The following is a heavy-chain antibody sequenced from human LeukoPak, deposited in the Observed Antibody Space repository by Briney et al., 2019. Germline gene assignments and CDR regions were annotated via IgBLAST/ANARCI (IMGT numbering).Heavy chain of an antibody. CDR1: GYTFTSYG. D-gene: IGHD6-13*01. Sequence: ASVKVSCKASGYTFTSYGISWVRQAPGQGLEWMGWISAYNGNTNYAQKLQGRVTMTTDTSTSTAYMELRSLRSDDTAVYYCARGEYSSSWYGHYYYYYMDVWGKGTTVTISS. CDR2: ISAYNGNT. CDR3: ARGEYSSSWYGHYYYYYMDV. J-gene: IGHJ6*03. V-gene: IGHV1-18*01.